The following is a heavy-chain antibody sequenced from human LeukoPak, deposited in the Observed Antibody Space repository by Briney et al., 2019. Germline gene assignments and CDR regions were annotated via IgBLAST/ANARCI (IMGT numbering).Heavy chain of an antibody. V-gene: IGHV4-39*01. Sequence: SETLSLTCTVSGGSISSSSYYWGWIRQPPGKGLEWSGSIYYSGSTYYNPSLKSRVTISVDTSKNQFSLKLSSVTAADTAVYYCARRDNYDYVWGSYHPDYWGQRTLVTVSS. CDR2: IYYSGST. CDR3: ARRDNYDYVWGSYHPDY. D-gene: IGHD3-16*02. CDR1: GGSISSSSYY. J-gene: IGHJ4*02.